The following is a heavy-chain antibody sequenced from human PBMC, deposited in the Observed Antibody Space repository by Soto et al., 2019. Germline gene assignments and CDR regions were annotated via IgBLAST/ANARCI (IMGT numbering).Heavy chain of an antibody. CDR1: GFTVRANY. V-gene: IGHV3-53*01. J-gene: IGHJ4*02. Sequence: PGRSLRLSCALSGFTVRANYMSWVRQAPEKGLEWVSVIYSSGATYYADSWKGRFIISRDISKNTLHIQMNILRAEDQVVYYCHVQGYWGQGTLVSVSA. CDR3: HVQGY. CDR2: IYSSGAT.